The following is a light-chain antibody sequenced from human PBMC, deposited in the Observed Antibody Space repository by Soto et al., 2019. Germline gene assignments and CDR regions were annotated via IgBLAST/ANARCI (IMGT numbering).Light chain of an antibody. Sequence: HSALTQPASLSGSPGQSITISCTGTGSDIGGYNYVSWYQQHPGKAPKLIIHDVTNRPSGVSDRFFGSKSGNTASLTISGLQAEDEADYYCSSYRASSTTHYVFGTGTKLTVL. V-gene: IGLV2-14*03. CDR3: SSYRASSTTHYV. J-gene: IGLJ1*01. CDR1: GSDIGGYNY. CDR2: DVT.